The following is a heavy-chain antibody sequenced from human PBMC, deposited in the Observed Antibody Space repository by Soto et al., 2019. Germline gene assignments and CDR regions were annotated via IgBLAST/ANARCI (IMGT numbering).Heavy chain of an antibody. D-gene: IGHD1-1*01. CDR3: ARGGLATGTIDY. CDR1: GFTFRNYW. V-gene: IGHV3-74*01. Sequence: EVQVVESGGGLVQPGESLRLACAASGFTFRNYWMHWVRQGPGKGLVWVSHINTDGTTTTYADSVKGRFTMSRDNAKNTVYLQMNSLGPEDTAVYYCARGGLATGTIDYWGQGTLVTVSS. J-gene: IGHJ4*02. CDR2: INTDGTTT.